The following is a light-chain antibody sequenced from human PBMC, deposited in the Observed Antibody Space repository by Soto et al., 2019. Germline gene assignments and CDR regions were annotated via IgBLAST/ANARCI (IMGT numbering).Light chain of an antibody. CDR1: SSNIAPNT. CDR3: AAWDDSLNGYV. V-gene: IGLV1-44*01. CDR2: AND. Sequence: QSVLTQPPSASGTPGQRVTSSCSGSSSNIAPNTVNWYQHLPGAAPQLLIFANDRRPSGVPDRFSGSRSGTSASLAISGLQSEDEADYYCAAWDDSLNGYVFGTGTKLTVL. J-gene: IGLJ1*01.